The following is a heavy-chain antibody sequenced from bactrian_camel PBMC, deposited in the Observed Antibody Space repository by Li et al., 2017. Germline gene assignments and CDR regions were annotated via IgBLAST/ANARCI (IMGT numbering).Heavy chain of an antibody. CDR2: IGSDGSNT. J-gene: IGHJ4*01. Sequence: VQLVESGGGSVKPGGSLRLSCEASGVPRASRDCMAWVRQAPGKGLEWVSSIGSDGSNTVYADSVKGRFTISRDNAKNTVYLQMNSLESEDTALYYCATYILGAAYKYWGQGTQVTVS. V-gene: IGHV3-2*01. CDR3: ATYILGAAYKY. CDR1: GVPRASRDC. D-gene: IGHD1*01.